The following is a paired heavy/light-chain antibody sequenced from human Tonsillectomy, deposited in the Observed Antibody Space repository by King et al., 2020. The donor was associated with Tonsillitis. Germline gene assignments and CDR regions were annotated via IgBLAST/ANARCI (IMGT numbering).Light chain of an antibody. J-gene: IGLJ3*02. CDR2: LNSDGSH. V-gene: IGLV4-69*01. CDR3: QTWGTDIWV. CDR1: SGHSSYA. Sequence: QLVLTQSPSASASLGASVKLTCTLSSGHSSYAIAWHQQQPEKGPRFLMKLNSDGSHDKGDGIPDRFSGSSSGVERYLTISSLQSEDEADYYCQTWGTDIWVFGGGTKLTVL.
Heavy chain of an antibody. D-gene: IGHD5-12*01. CDR3: AKTPHGYNTYFDY. Sequence: QVQVVESGGGVVQPGRSLRLSCAASGFTFSIYGMHWVRQAPGKGLEWMAGISYDGSNEYYADSVKGRFTISRDNSKNTLYLQMNSLRPEDTAVFYCAKTPHGYNTYFDYWGQGTLVTVSS. CDR1: GFTFSIYG. J-gene: IGHJ4*02. CDR2: ISYDGSNE. V-gene: IGHV3-30*18.